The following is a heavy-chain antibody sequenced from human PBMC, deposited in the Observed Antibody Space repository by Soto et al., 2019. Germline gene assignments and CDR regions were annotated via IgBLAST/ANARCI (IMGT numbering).Heavy chain of an antibody. V-gene: IGHV3-48*02. CDR2: ISSSSSTI. CDR1: GFTFSSYS. Sequence: GGSLRLSCAASGFTFSSYSMNWVRQAPGKGLEWVSYISSSSSTIYYADSVKGRFTISRDNAKNSLYLQMNSLRDEDTAVYYCAREVRYFDWSNIGGFDYWGQGTLVTVSS. D-gene: IGHD3-9*01. J-gene: IGHJ4*02. CDR3: AREVRYFDWSNIGGFDY.